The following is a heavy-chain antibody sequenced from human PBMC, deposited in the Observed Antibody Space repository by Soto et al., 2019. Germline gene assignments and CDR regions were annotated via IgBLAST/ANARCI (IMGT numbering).Heavy chain of an antibody. CDR1: GYIFSGNY. V-gene: IGHV1-2*02. CDR2: INAKNGAT. D-gene: IGHD6-19*01. J-gene: IGHJ5*02. CDR3: ARAREDSSGWFDH. Sequence: QVQLVQSGAEGRKPGASVKVSCKASGYIFSGNYLHWVRRAPGQGLGWMAWINAKNGATNYAQKFRGRATVTRDTSISTTYLERSDLTSDDTAVYYCARAREDSSGWFDHWGQGTQVTVSP.